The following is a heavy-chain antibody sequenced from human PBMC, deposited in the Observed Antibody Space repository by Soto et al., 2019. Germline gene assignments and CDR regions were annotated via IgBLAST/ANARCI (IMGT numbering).Heavy chain of an antibody. J-gene: IGHJ4*02. CDR1: GVSLNTSGVV. D-gene: IGHD6-25*01. CDR3: THISRQRLND. CDR2: IYWNDDK. Sequence: RPTLVNPTQTLTLTFPLSGVSLNTSGVVVGWIRQPPGKALEWLALIYWNDDKRYSPSLKSRLTITKDTSKNQVVLTMTNMDPEDTATYYCTHISRQRLNDWGQGTLVTVSS. V-gene: IGHV2-5*01.